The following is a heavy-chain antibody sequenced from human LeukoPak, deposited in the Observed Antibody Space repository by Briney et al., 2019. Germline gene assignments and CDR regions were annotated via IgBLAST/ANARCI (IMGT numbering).Heavy chain of an antibody. CDR1: GFTFSNAS. V-gene: IGHV3-15*01. CDR2: IKSKTDGGSK. CDR3: TTDGTPPLQYCSSTSCYVLAFDY. Sequence: GGSLRLSCAASGFTFSNASMSWVRQAPGKGLEWVGGIKSKTDGGSKDYAAPVKGRFTISRDDSKNTLYLQMNSLKTEDTAVYYCTTDGTPPLQYCSSTSCYVLAFDYWGQGTLVTVSS. D-gene: IGHD2-2*01. J-gene: IGHJ4*02.